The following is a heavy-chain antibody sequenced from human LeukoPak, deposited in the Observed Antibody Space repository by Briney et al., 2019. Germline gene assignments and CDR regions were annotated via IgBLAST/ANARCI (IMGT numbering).Heavy chain of an antibody. V-gene: IGHV3-7*01. Sequence: PGGSLRLSCAASGFTFSSYWMSWVRQAPGKGLEWVANIKQDGSEKYYVDSVKGRFTISRDNAKNSLYLQMNSLRAEDTAVYYCARDLYSSSWYYFDYWSQGTLVTVSS. D-gene: IGHD6-13*01. CDR1: GFTFSSYW. CDR2: IKQDGSEK. CDR3: ARDLYSSSWYYFDY. J-gene: IGHJ4*02.